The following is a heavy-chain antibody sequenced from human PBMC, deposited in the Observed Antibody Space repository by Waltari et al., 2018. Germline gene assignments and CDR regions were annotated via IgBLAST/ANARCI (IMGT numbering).Heavy chain of an antibody. D-gene: IGHD6-25*01. V-gene: IGHV1-3*01. Sequence: QVQLVQSGAEVKKPGASVKVSCKASGYTFTSYAMHWVRQAPGQRLEWMGWINAGNGNTKYSQKVQGRVTITRDTSASTAYMELSSLRSEDTAVYYCARDLGGAATFDYWGQGTLVTVSS. CDR1: GYTFTSYA. CDR3: ARDLGGAATFDY. J-gene: IGHJ4*02. CDR2: INAGNGNT.